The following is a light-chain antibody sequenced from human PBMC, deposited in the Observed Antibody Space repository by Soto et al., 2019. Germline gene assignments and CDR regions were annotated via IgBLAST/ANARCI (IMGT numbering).Light chain of an antibody. CDR2: DAS. CDR3: QQRSDWPPWT. Sequence: EIVLTRSPATLSLSPGEGATLSCRASQSISSYLAWYQQKPGQAPRLLIYDASSRATGIPARFSGSGSGTDFTLTISSLEPEDFAVYYCQQRSDWPPWTFGQGTKVEIK. V-gene: IGKV3-11*01. J-gene: IGKJ1*01. CDR1: QSISSY.